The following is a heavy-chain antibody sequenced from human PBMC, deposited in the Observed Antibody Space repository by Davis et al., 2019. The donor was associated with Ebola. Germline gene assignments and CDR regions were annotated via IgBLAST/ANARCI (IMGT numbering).Heavy chain of an antibody. J-gene: IGHJ6*04. CDR3: ARALLGSSGMDV. D-gene: IGHD1-26*01. CDR2: IDQDGDEK. V-gene: IGHV3-7*01. Sequence: GESLKISCAASGFTFSSYSMNWVRQAPGKGLEWVANIDQDGDEKNYVDSVKGRFTITRDNAKNSLYLQMNSLRAEDTAVYYCARALLGSSGMDVWGKGTTVTVSS. CDR1: GFTFSSYS.